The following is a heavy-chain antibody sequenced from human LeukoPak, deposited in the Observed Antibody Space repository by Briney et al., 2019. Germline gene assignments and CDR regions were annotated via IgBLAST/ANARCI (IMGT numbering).Heavy chain of an antibody. Sequence: SQTLSLTCTVSGGSISSGDYYWSWIRQPPGKGLEWIGEIYHSGSTNYNPSLKSRVTISVDKSKNQFSLKLSSVTAADTAVYYCARSGSGYSGYDRWFDPWGQGTLVTVSS. D-gene: IGHD5-12*01. J-gene: IGHJ5*02. CDR2: IYHSGST. CDR1: GGSISSGDYY. CDR3: ARSGSGYSGYDRWFDP. V-gene: IGHV4-30-4*01.